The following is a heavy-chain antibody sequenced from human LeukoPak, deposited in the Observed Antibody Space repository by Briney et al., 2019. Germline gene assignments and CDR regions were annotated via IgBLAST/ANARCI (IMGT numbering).Heavy chain of an antibody. CDR1: GFTFSTYG. D-gene: IGHD5-12*01. Sequence: GGSLRLSCAASGFTFSTYGMHWVRQAPGKGLEWVAFIRYDGSNKYYADSVKGRFTISRDNSKNTLYLQMNSLRAEDTALYYCAKDTVKVTTIRRVPHYMDVWGKGTTVTVSS. J-gene: IGHJ6*03. CDR3: AKDTVKVTTIRRVPHYMDV. CDR2: IRYDGSNK. V-gene: IGHV3-30*02.